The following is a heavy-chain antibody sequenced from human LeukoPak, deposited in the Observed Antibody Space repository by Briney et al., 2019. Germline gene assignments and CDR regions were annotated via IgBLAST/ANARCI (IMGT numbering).Heavy chain of an antibody. Sequence: GGSLRLSCAASGFTFSSYAMNWVRQAPGKGLEWVSVTNSGSSTYYVDSVRGRFTVSRDNSKNTLYLQMNDLRAEDTAVYYCAKDLRSGYYTSADYWGQGTLVTVSS. CDR3: AKDLRSGYYTSADY. CDR2: TNSGSST. J-gene: IGHJ4*02. CDR1: GFTFSSYA. V-gene: IGHV3-66*01. D-gene: IGHD3-3*01.